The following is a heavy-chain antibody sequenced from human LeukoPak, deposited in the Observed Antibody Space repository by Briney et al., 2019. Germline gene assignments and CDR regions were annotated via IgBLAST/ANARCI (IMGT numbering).Heavy chain of an antibody. D-gene: IGHD4-17*01. CDR1: GYNYNIHW. Sequence: GESLKISCKGSGYNYNIHWIGWVRPTPGKGLEWMGIIYPGDSDTRYSPSFQGQVTISLDKSITTAYLQWSSLKASDTAMYYCARQSTGDGDYIDYWGQGTLVTVSS. J-gene: IGHJ4*02. CDR3: ARQSTGDGDYIDY. V-gene: IGHV5-51*01. CDR2: IYPGDSDT.